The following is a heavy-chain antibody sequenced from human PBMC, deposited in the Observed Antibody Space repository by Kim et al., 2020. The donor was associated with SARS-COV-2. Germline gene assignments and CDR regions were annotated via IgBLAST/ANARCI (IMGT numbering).Heavy chain of an antibody. Sequence: ASVKVSCKASGYTFTSYDINWVRQATGQGLEWMGWMNPNSGNTGYAQKFQGRVTMTRNTSISTAYMELSSLRSEDTAVYYCARGPNYSSGWYWDYYYYMDVWGKGTTVTVSS. D-gene: IGHD6-19*01. J-gene: IGHJ6*03. V-gene: IGHV1-8*01. CDR1: GYTFTSYD. CDR2: MNPNSGNT. CDR3: ARGPNYSSGWYWDYYYYMDV.